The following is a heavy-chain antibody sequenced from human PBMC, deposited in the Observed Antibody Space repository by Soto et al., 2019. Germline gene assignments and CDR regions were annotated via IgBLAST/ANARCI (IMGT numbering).Heavy chain of an antibody. D-gene: IGHD1-1*01. CDR2: IWYDGSNA. CDR1: GFTFSNYG. CDR3: ARGTTGTTWGCFDY. Sequence: QVQLVESGGGVVQPGRSLRLSCAASGFTFSNYGMHWVRQAPGKGLAWVAVIWYDGSNADYADSVKGRFTISRDNSKNTLYVQLSGLAAEDTAVYYCARGTTGTTWGCFDYWGQGILVTVSS. J-gene: IGHJ4*02. V-gene: IGHV3-33*01.